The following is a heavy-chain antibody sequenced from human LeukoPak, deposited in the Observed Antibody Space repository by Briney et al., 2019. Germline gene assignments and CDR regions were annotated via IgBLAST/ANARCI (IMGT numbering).Heavy chain of an antibody. CDR3: ARDSWGATVVTPVY. D-gene: IGHD4-23*01. J-gene: IGHJ4*02. CDR1: GFTFSSYG. CDR2: ISGSGGST. Sequence: GGSLRLSCAASGFTFSSYGMSWVRQAPGKGLEWVSAISGSGGSTYYADSVKGRFTISRDNAKNSLYLQMNSLRAEDTAVYYCARDSWGATVVTPVYWGQGTLVTVSS. V-gene: IGHV3-23*01.